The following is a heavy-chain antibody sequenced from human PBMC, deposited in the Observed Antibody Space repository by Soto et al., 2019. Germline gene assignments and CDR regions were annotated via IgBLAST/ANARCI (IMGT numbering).Heavy chain of an antibody. CDR3: ARETIAAAGTSSYYYYYYGMDV. D-gene: IGHD6-13*01. CDR2: IKQDGSEK. CDR1: GFTFSSYW. V-gene: IGHV3-7*04. J-gene: IGHJ6*02. Sequence: PGGSLRLSCAASGFTFSSYWMSWVRQAPGKGLEWVANIKQDGSEKYYVDSVKGRFTISRDNAKNSLYLQMNSLRAEDTAVYYCARETIAAAGTSSYYYYYYGMDVWGQGTTVTVSS.